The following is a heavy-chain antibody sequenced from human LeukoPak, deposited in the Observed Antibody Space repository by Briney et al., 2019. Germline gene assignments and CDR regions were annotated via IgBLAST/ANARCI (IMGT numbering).Heavy chain of an antibody. CDR2: IYYSGST. CDR3: ARLTKRNDPFAI. Sequence: SETLSLTCTVSGGSISSGDYYWSWIRQPPGKGLEWIGYIYYSGSTNYNPSLKSRLTISVDTSKNQFSLKLSSVTAADTAVYYCARLTKRNDPFAIWGQGTMVTVSS. CDR1: GGSISSGDYY. J-gene: IGHJ3*02. D-gene: IGHD1-14*01. V-gene: IGHV4-61*08.